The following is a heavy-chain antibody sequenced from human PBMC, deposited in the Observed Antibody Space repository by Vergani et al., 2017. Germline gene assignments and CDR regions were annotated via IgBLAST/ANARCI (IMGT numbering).Heavy chain of an antibody. J-gene: IGHJ6*02. Sequence: EVQLVESGGGLVQPGRSLRLSCTASGFTFGDYAMSWVRQAPGKGLEWVGFIRSKAYGGTTEYAASVKGRFTISRDDSKSIAYLQMNSLKTEDTAVYYCTRERSSLPAIAVAGADYYYYGMDVWGQGTTVTVSS. CDR1: GFTFGDYA. D-gene: IGHD6-19*01. CDR3: TRERSSLPAIAVAGADYYYYGMDV. V-gene: IGHV3-49*04. CDR2: IRSKAYGGTT.